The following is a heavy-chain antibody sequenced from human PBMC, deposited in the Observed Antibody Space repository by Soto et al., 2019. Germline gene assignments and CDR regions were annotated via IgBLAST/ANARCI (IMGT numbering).Heavy chain of an antibody. CDR3: ARDVVASXGYCSGGSCYRGDWFDP. CDR1: GGSISSGGYY. Sequence: SETLSLTCTVSGGSISSGGYYWSWIRQHPGKGLEWIGYIYYSGSTYYNPSLKSRVTISVDTSKNQFSLKLSSVTAADTAVYYCARDVVASXGYCSGGSCYRGDWFDPWGQGTLVTVSS. V-gene: IGHV4-31*03. CDR2: IYYSGST. D-gene: IGHD2-15*01. J-gene: IGHJ5*02.